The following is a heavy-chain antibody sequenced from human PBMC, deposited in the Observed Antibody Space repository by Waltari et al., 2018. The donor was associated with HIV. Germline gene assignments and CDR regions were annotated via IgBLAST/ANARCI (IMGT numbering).Heavy chain of an antibody. CDR2: RNPESGST. D-gene: IGHD3-16*01. CDR3: SMSRRGGFFGDH. CDR1: GYKFTDYD. Sequence: QVRLEQSGAEVKEPGASVKVSCKTSGYKFTDYDINWVRRAPGQGLEGMGWRNPESGSTGEGQKVPGRIRMTKNTAKGTAFFGMRELRSQDAAVYYCSMSRRGGFFGDHWGQGTAVTVSS. J-gene: IGHJ4*02. V-gene: IGHV1-8*01.